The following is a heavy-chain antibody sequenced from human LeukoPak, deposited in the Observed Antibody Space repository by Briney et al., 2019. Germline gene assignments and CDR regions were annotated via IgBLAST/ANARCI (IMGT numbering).Heavy chain of an antibody. J-gene: IGHJ3*02. CDR1: GFTFSSYS. D-gene: IGHD3-22*01. CDR3: ASSYFDNSLHAYDI. CDR2: ISSSSSTI. V-gene: IGHV3-48*04. Sequence: PGGSLRLSCAASGFTFSSYSMNWVRQAPGKGLEWVSYISSSSSTIYYADSVKGRFTISRDNTKNSLFLHMSSLRAEDTAVYFCASSYFDNSLHAYDIWGQGTMVTVSS.